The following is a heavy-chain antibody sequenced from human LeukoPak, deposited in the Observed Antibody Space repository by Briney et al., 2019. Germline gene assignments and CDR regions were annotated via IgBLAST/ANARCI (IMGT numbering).Heavy chain of an antibody. CDR3: ASHPLRGGYYYGMDV. D-gene: IGHD3-10*01. Sequence: PSETLSLTCTVSGGSISSYYGSWLRQPPGKGLEWLGYIYYSGSTNYNPSLKSRVTISVDTSKNQFSLKLSSVTAADTAVYYCASHPLRGGYYYGMDVWGQGTTVTVSS. V-gene: IGHV4-59*08. CDR1: GGSISSYY. J-gene: IGHJ6*02. CDR2: IYYSGST.